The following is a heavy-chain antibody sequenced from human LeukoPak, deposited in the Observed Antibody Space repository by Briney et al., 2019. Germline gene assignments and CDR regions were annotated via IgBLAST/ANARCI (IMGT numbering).Heavy chain of an antibody. D-gene: IGHD4/OR15-4a*01. Sequence: PGGSLRLSCAASGFTFSSYSMNWVRQAPGKGLEWVSSISSSSSYIYYADSVKGRFTISRDNAKNSLYLQMNSLRAEDTAAYYCARDVRLTAPFDYWGQGTLVTVSS. CDR3: ARDVRLTAPFDY. V-gene: IGHV3-21*01. J-gene: IGHJ4*02. CDR2: ISSSSSYI. CDR1: GFTFSSYS.